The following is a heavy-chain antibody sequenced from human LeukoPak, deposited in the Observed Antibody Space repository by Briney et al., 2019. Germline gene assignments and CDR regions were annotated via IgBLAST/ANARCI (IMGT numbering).Heavy chain of an antibody. J-gene: IGHJ6*03. D-gene: IGHD2-2*01. CDR3: AHSLDSTSWYGYYYYMDV. V-gene: IGHV2-5*02. CDR2: VYWDDDK. CDR1: GFSLSTPGVG. Sequence: SGPALARPTQTLTLTCDFSGFSLSTPGVGVGWVRQPPGKALEWLGFVYWDDDKRYRPSLKSRLTITKDTSKSQVVLTVTNVAPEDTATYFCAHSLDSTSWYGYYYYMDVWGKGTTVTVSS.